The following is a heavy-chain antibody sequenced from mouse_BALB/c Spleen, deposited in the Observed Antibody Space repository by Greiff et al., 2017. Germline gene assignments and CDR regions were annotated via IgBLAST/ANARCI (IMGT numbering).Heavy chain of an antibody. J-gene: IGHJ2*01. D-gene: IGHD1-1*01. V-gene: IGHV1-67*01. CDR1: GYTFTDYA. CDR2: ISTYYGNT. Sequence: LEESGPELVRPGVSVKISCKGSGYTFTDYAMHWVKQSHAKSLEWIGVISTYYGNTNYNQKFKGKATMTVDKSSSTAYMELARLTSEDSAIYYCARNYGSSYDYWGQGTTLTVSS. CDR3: ARNYGSSYDY.